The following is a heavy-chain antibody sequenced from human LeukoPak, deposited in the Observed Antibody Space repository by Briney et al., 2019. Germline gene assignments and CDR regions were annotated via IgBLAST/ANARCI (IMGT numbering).Heavy chain of an antibody. V-gene: IGHV7-4-1*02. D-gene: IGHD2-8*01. CDR2: INTNTGNP. CDR1: GYTFTSYA. CDR3: ASFFCINGVCYYLDY. Sequence: ASVKVSCKASGYTFTSYAMGWVRQAPGHGLEWMGWINTNTGNPTYARGFTGRFVFSLDTSVSTAYLQISSLEAEDTAVYYCASFFCINGVCYYLDYWGQGTLVTVSS. J-gene: IGHJ4*02.